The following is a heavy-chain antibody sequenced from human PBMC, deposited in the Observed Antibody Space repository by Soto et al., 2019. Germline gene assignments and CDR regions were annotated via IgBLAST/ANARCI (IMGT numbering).Heavy chain of an antibody. CDR1: GFTFSSYA. J-gene: IGHJ4*02. CDR2: ISGSGGST. CDR3: AKDPGYIWGSYRLVPPDY. V-gene: IGHV3-23*01. Sequence: PGGSLRLSCAASGFTFSSYAMSWVRQAPGKGLEWVSAISGSGGSTYYADSVKGRFTISRDNSKNTLYLQMNSLRAEDTAVYYCAKDPGYIWGSYRLVPPDYWGQGTLVTVSS. D-gene: IGHD3-16*02.